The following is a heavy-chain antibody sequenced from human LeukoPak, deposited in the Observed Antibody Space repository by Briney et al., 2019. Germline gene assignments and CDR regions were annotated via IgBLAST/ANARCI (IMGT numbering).Heavy chain of an antibody. CDR1: GFTFGSYA. V-gene: IGHV3-23*01. Sequence: PGGSLRLSCAASGFTFGSYAMTWVRQAPGKGLEWVSGISGSGGSTYYADPVKGRFTISRENSKNTLYLQMNSLRAEDTAVYYCAKERRGENVWGSYRDAFDMWGQGTMVTVSS. D-gene: IGHD3-16*02. CDR2: ISGSGGST. CDR3: AKERRGENVWGSYRDAFDM. J-gene: IGHJ3*02.